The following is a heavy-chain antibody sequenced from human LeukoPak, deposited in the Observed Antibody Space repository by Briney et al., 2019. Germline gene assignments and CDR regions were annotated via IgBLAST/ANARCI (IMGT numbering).Heavy chain of an antibody. Sequence: AGGSLRLSCAASGFTFSSYSMNWVRQAPGKGLEWVSSISSSSSYIYYADSVKGRFTISRDNAKNSLYLQMNSLRAEDTAVYYCARSALGAHAFDIWGQGTMVTVSS. CDR2: ISSSSSYI. CDR1: GFTFSSYS. CDR3: ARSALGAHAFDI. D-gene: IGHD3-16*01. V-gene: IGHV3-21*01. J-gene: IGHJ3*02.